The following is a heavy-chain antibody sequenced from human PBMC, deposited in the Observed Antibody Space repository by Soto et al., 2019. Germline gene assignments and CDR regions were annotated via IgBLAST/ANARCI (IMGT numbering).Heavy chain of an antibody. CDR2: ILHTGGT. J-gene: IGHJ4*02. V-gene: IGHV4-30-2*01. D-gene: IGHD3-10*01. CDR3: ARLQFGEGFDY. CDR1: VGSMSGGGFS. Sequence: PSETLSLTCAVSVGSMSGGGFSWSWIRQPPGKGLEWIGYILHTGGTQYNPSLKSRVSMSVDKSKNQFSLHLTSVTAADTAVYYCARLQFGEGFDYWGQGALVTVSS.